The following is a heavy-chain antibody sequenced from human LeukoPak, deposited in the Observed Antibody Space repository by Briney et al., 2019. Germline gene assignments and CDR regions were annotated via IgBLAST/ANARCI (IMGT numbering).Heavy chain of an antibody. J-gene: IGHJ5*02. CDR1: GFPFSGDW. D-gene: IGHD3-10*01. V-gene: IGHV3-7*03. Sequence: GGSLRLSCVASGFPFSGDWMTWVRQAPGKGLQWVASIKGDGRGKYYVDSVKGRFTVSRDNAKKSLYLQMDSLRVEDMGMYYCARGESGPWGQGTLVTVSS. CDR3: ARGESGP. CDR2: IKGDGRGK.